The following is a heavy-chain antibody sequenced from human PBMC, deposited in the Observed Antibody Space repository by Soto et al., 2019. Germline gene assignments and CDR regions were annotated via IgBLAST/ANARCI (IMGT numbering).Heavy chain of an antibody. CDR2: SYYNGCT. CDR1: DDSFRGADYY. Sequence: SETLSLTCTVSDDSFRGADYYWSWIRQPRGKGPEWIVYSYYNGCTKYNSALKSRVTMSVDTSKNRFSQRLPSETPADTAVSFSARGPGYIHGWRTFDFWGRGTLVTVSS. J-gene: IGHJ4*02. D-gene: IGHD6-19*01. CDR3: ARGPGYIHGWRTFDF. V-gene: IGHV4-30-4*02.